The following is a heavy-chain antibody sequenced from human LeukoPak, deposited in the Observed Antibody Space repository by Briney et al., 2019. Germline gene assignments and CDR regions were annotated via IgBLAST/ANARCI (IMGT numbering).Heavy chain of an antibody. CDR3: ARGRGSSSDY. Sequence: SETLSLTCAVYGGSFSGYYWSWIREPPGKGLEWIGEINHSGSTNYNPSLKSRVTISVDTSKNQFSLKLSSVTAADTAVYYCARGRGSSSDYWGQGTLVTVSS. CDR2: INHSGST. J-gene: IGHJ4*02. CDR1: GGSFSGYY. D-gene: IGHD6-19*01. V-gene: IGHV4-34*01.